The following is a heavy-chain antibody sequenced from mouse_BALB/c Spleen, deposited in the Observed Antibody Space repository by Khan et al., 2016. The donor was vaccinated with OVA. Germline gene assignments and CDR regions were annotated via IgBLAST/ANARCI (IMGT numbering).Heavy chain of an antibody. CDR2: ISSDGHYT. J-gene: IGHJ3*01. D-gene: IGHD2-1*01. CDR3: ARSPYGNYAY. Sequence: EVELVESGGGLVKPGGSLKLSCAASGFTFSTYAMSWVRQTPEKRLEWVATISSDGHYTYYPDSVTGRFTISRDNAKNTLYLQMSSLRSEDTAMYYCARSPYGNYAYWGQGTLGTVSA. CDR1: GFTFSTYA. V-gene: IGHV5-9-3*01.